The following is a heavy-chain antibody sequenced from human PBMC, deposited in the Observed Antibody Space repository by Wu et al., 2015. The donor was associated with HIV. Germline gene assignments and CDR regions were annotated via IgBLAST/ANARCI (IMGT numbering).Heavy chain of an antibody. Sequence: QVQLVQSGGEVKKPGSSVKVSCQASGGTFTGYYMHWVRQAPGQGLEWMGWINPNSGGTNYAQKFQGRVTMTRDTSISTAYMELSRLRSDDTAVYYCARDGSGSYRNNWFDPWGQGTLVTVSS. J-gene: IGHJ5*02. CDR3: ARDGSGSYRNNWFDP. D-gene: IGHD3-10*01. V-gene: IGHV1-2*02. CDR2: INPNSGGT. CDR1: GGTFTGYY.